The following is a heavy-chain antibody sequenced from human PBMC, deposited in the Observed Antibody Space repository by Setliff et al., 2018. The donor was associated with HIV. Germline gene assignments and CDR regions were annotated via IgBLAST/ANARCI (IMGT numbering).Heavy chain of an antibody. Sequence: PSETLSLTCAVYGGSFSGYYWSWIRQSPGKGLEWIGSINHSGSTYCTPSLKSRVTMSVDTSKNHFSLKLSSLTAADTAMYFCARQPPLSVLQVWFDDYWGQGTLVTVSS. CDR1: GGSFSGYY. CDR2: INHSGST. J-gene: IGHJ4*02. CDR3: ARQPPLSVLQVWFDDY. D-gene: IGHD3-10*01. V-gene: IGHV4-34*10.